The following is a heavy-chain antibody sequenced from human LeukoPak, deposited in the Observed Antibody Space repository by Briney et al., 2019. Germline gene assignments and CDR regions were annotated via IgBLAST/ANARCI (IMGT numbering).Heavy chain of an antibody. V-gene: IGHV1-2*02. CDR1: GYTFTGYY. J-gene: IGHJ4*02. D-gene: IGHD1-14*01. Sequence: ASVKVSCKASGYTFTGYYMHWVRQAPGQGLEWMGWINPNSGGTNYAQKFQGRVTMTRDTSISTAYMELSRLRSDDTAVYYCARDRGTTLRGYFDYCSQGTLVTVSS. CDR2: INPNSGGT. CDR3: ARDRGTTLRGYFDY.